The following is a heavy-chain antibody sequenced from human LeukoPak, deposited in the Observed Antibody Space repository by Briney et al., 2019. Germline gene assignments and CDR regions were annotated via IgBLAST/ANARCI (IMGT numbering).Heavy chain of an antibody. CDR2: ISYDGINK. V-gene: IGHV3-30*18. Sequence: PGGSLRLSCAASGFTFSSYGMFWVRQAPGKGLEWVAVISYDGINKYYADSVKGRFTISRDNSRNTLYLQMNSLRAKDTAVYYCAEASLDTDWGVFDYWGQGTLVTVSS. D-gene: IGHD7-27*01. J-gene: IGHJ4*02. CDR3: AEASLDTDWGVFDY. CDR1: GFTFSSYG.